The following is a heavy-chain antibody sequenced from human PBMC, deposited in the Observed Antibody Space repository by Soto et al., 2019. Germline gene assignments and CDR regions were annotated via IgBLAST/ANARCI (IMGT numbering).Heavy chain of an antibody. D-gene: IGHD6-19*01. CDR2: IYYSGST. Sequence: PSETLSLTCTVSGGSISSSSYYWGWIRQPPGKGLEWIGSIYYSGSTYYNPSLKSRVTISVDTSKNQFSLKLSSVTAADTAVYYCAREIRSGRTASLNWLDPWGQGTLVTVSS. J-gene: IGHJ5*02. CDR3: AREIRSGRTASLNWLDP. V-gene: IGHV4-39*02. CDR1: GGSISSSSYY.